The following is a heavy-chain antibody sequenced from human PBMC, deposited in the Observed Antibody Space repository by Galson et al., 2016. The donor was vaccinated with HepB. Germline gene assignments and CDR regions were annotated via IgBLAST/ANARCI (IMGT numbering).Heavy chain of an antibody. Sequence: SVKVSCKASGYTFSHYAMHWVRQAPGQRPEWMGWINAGNGIREYSQKFQGRVTFTTDTSASAAYMELGSLKSEDTGVYYCARGLTHHPVTPNWYPSAPNLDNCGQETRVAVSS. CDR3: ARGLTHHPVTPNWYPSAPNLDN. CDR2: INAGNGIR. CDR1: GYTFSHYA. D-gene: IGHD6-19*01. V-gene: IGHV1-3*01. J-gene: IGHJ4*02.